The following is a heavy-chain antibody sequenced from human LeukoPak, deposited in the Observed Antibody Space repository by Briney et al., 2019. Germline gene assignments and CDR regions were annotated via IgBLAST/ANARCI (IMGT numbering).Heavy chain of an antibody. Sequence: ASVKVSCKASGYTFTSYGISWVRQAPGQGLEWMGWISAYNGNTNYAQKLQGRVTMTTDTSTSTAYMELRSLRSDDTAVYYCARDLINYSSSAWFDYWGQGTLVTVSS. D-gene: IGHD6-13*01. CDR1: GYTFTSYG. J-gene: IGHJ4*02. CDR2: ISAYNGNT. V-gene: IGHV1-18*01. CDR3: ARDLINYSSSAWFDY.